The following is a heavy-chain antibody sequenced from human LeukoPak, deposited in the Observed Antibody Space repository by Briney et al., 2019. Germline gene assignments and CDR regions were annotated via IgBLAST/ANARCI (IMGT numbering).Heavy chain of an antibody. J-gene: IGHJ4*02. V-gene: IGHV3-48*03. CDR3: ARDEYFDY. CDR1: GFTFSSYE. Sequence: GGSLRLSCAASGFTFSSYEMNWVRQAPGKGPEWISFISTSDSRYYSDSVKGRFTISRDNAKTSMYLQMSRLRAEDTAVYYCARDEYFDYWGQGTLVTVSS. CDR2: ISTSDSR.